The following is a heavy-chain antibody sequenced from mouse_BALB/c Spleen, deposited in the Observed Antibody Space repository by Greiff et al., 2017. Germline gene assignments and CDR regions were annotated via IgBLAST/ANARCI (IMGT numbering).Heavy chain of an antibody. CDR3: AKHGIRDAMDY. CDR2: ISSGGGST. D-gene: IGHD2-4*01. Sequence: DVKLVESGGGLVKPGGSLKLSCAASGFAFSSYDMSWVRQTPEKRLEWVAYISSGGGSTYYPDTVKGRFTISRDNAKNTLYLQMSSLKSEDTAMYYCAKHGIRDAMDYWGQGTSVTVSS. CDR1: GFAFSSYD. J-gene: IGHJ4*01. V-gene: IGHV5-12-1*01.